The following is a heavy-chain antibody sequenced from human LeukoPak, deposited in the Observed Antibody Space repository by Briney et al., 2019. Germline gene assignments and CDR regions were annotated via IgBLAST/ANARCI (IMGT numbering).Heavy chain of an antibody. V-gene: IGHV1-69*04. D-gene: IGHD2-15*01. J-gene: IGHJ4*02. Sequence: GASVKVSCKASGGTFSSCAISWVRQAPGQGLEWMGRIIPIFGIANYAQKFQGRVTITADKSTSTAYMELSSLRSEDTAVYYCARGYCSGGSCYSGDYWGQGTLVAVSS. CDR3: ARGYCSGGSCYSGDY. CDR1: GGTFSSCA. CDR2: IIPIFGIA.